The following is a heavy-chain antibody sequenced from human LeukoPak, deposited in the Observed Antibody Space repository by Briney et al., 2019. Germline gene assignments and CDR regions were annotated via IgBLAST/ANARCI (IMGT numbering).Heavy chain of an antibody. J-gene: IGHJ4*02. D-gene: IGHD2-2*01. V-gene: IGHV4-59*08. CDR3: ARRPGGTSTGFDY. CDR1: GGSISSYY. CDR2: IHYSGST. Sequence: SETLSLTCTVSGGSISSYYWSWIRQPPGKGLEWIGSIHYSGSTTYNPSLKSRVTISVDTSKNQFSLKLSSVTAADTAVYYCARRPGGTSTGFDYWGQGTLVTVSS.